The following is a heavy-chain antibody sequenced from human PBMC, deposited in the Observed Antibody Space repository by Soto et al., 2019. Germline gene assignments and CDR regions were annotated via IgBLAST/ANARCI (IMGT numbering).Heavy chain of an antibody. D-gene: IGHD1-26*01. CDR1: GFIFSRYS. V-gene: IGHV3-21*01. Sequence: PGGSLRLSCAVSGFIFSRYSMNWVRQAPGKGLEWVSSIGISVSYIYDTDSVKGRFTISRDNTKDSLYLQMNSLRAEDTAIYYCARGSAFIGLDYWGQGTPVTVSS. CDR2: IGISVSYI. J-gene: IGHJ4*02. CDR3: ARGSAFIGLDY.